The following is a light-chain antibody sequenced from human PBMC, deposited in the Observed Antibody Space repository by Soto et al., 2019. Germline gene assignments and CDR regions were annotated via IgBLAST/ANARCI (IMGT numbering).Light chain of an antibody. CDR1: SSDVGGYNY. J-gene: IGLJ1*01. CDR3: SSHAGRSKG. CDR2: EVN. Sequence: QSSLTQPPSASGSPGQSVAISCTGTSSDVGGYNYVSWYQQHPGKAPKLMIYEVNKRPSGVPDRFSGSKSGNTASLTVSGLQAEDEADYYCSSHAGRSKGVGNGTKVTVL. V-gene: IGLV2-8*01.